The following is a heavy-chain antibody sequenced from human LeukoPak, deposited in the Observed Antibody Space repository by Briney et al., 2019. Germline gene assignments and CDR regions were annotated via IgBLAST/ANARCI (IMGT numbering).Heavy chain of an antibody. CDR1: GGSISSGDYY. J-gene: IGHJ4*02. CDR3: ARGGYQLPLTH. Sequence: SETLSLTCTVSGGSISSGDYYWSWIRQPPGEGLEWIGYIYYSGNTYHNPSLRGRLSISVDTSKSQFSLKLNSVTAADTAVYFCARGGYQLPLTHWGQGILVTVSS. D-gene: IGHD2-2*01. CDR2: IYYSGNT. V-gene: IGHV4-30-4*01.